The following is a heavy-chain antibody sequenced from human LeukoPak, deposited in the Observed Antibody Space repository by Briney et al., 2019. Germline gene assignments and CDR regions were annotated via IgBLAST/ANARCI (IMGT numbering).Heavy chain of an antibody. CDR2: TYYRSKWYN. D-gene: IGHD2-15*01. V-gene: IGHV6-1*01. CDR1: GDSVSSNSAA. J-gene: IGHJ5*02. CDR3: ARDEVYCSGGRCFGSWFDP. Sequence: PSQTLSLTCAISGDSVSSNSAAWNWIRQSPSRGLEWLGRTYYRSKWYNDYEISVTSRITINPDTTKNHFSLQLNSVTPEDTAVYYCARDEVYCSGGRCFGSWFDPWGQGTLVTVSS.